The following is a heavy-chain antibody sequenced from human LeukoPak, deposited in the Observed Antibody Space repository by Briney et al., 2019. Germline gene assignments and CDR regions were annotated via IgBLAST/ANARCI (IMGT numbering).Heavy chain of an antibody. CDR3: ARVYTGSYRTDFVY. CDR1: GFTFSSYE. CDR2: ISSSGSTI. D-gene: IGHD1-26*01. J-gene: IGHJ4*02. V-gene: IGHV3-48*03. Sequence: GGSLRLSCAAPGFTFSSYEMNWVRQAPGKGLEWVSYISSSGSTIYCADSVKGRFTISRDNARNSLYLQMNGLRAEDTAVYYCARVYTGSYRTDFVYWGQGTLVTVSS.